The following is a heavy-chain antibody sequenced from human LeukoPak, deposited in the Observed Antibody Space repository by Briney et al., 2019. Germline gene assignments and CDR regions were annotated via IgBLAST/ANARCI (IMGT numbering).Heavy chain of an antibody. CDR2: IYYSGST. CDR1: GFTFSSYW. J-gene: IGHJ3*02. Sequence: PGGSLRLSCAASGFTFSSYWMSWVRQPPGKGLEWIGSIYYSGSTYYNPSLKSRVTISVDTSKNQFSLKLSSVTAADTAVYYCARDRGGLVIDAFDIWGQGTMVTVSS. V-gene: IGHV4-39*02. D-gene: IGHD3-10*01. CDR3: ARDRGGLVIDAFDI.